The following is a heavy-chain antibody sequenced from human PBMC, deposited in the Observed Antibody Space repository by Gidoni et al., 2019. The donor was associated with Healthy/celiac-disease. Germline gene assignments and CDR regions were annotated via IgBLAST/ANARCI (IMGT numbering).Heavy chain of an antibody. Sequence: QVQLQESGPGLVKPSQTLSLTCTVSGGSISSGAYYWSWIRQPPGKGLEWIGYIYYSGSTYYNPSLKSRVTISVDTSKNQFSLKLSSVTAADTAVYYCARAYGDYVRGGVYGMDVWGQGTTVTVSS. J-gene: IGHJ6*02. CDR2: IYYSGST. CDR1: GGSISSGAYY. D-gene: IGHD4-17*01. CDR3: ARAYGDYVRGGVYGMDV. V-gene: IGHV4-30-4*08.